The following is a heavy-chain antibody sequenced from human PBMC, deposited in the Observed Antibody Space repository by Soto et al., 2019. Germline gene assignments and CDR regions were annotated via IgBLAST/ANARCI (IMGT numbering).Heavy chain of an antibody. V-gene: IGHV3-33*01. CDR3: ARRRVATIPEDYYYYYMDV. Sequence: GGSLRLSCAASGFTFSSYGMHWVRQAPGKGLEWVAVIWYDGSNKYYADSVKGRFTISRDNSKNTLYLQMNSLRAEDTAVYYCARRRVATIPEDYYYYYMDVWGKGTTVTVSS. D-gene: IGHD5-12*01. CDR1: GFTFSSYG. CDR2: IWYDGSNK. J-gene: IGHJ6*03.